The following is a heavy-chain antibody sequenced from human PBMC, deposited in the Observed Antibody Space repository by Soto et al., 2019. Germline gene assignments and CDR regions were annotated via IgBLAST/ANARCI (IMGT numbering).Heavy chain of an antibody. D-gene: IGHD3-10*01. V-gene: IGHV3-73*01. CDR1: GFTFSGST. J-gene: IGHJ4*02. Sequence: GGSLRLSCAASGFTFSGSTMHWVRQASGKGLEWVGRIRNKANSYATAYAASVEGRFTISRDDSKNTAYLEMNSLKTDDTAVYYCTRQESYGSAPEWGQGTLVTVSS. CDR2: IRNKANSYAT. CDR3: TRQESYGSAPE.